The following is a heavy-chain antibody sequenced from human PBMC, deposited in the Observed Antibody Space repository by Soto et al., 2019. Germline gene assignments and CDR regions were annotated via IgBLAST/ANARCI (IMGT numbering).Heavy chain of an antibody. Sequence: EVQLVESGGGLVKPGGSLRLSCAASGFTFSSYSMNWVRQAPGKGLEWVSSISSSSSYIYYADSVKGRFTISRDNAKNSLYLQMSSLRAEDTAVYYCARGYCSGGSCGGAPSWFDPWGQGTLVTVSS. J-gene: IGHJ5*02. CDR3: ARGYCSGGSCGGAPSWFDP. CDR1: GFTFSSYS. V-gene: IGHV3-21*01. CDR2: ISSSSSYI. D-gene: IGHD2-15*01.